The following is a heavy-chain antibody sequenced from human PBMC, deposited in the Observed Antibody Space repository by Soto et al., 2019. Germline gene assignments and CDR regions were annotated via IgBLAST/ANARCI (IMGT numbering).Heavy chain of an antibody. CDR3: ARERKWGPLPY. V-gene: IGHV1-18*01. Sequence: QVQLVQSGAEVREPGASVKVSCKTSGYTFSSYGITWVRQAPGQGLEWMGWINGNTGHTIYAMNLEDRLTISTDTSTSTAYMELRSLNSDDAAVYYCARERKWGPLPYWGQGTLVTVSS. CDR1: GYTFSSYG. J-gene: IGHJ4*02. CDR2: INGNTGHT. D-gene: IGHD1-26*01.